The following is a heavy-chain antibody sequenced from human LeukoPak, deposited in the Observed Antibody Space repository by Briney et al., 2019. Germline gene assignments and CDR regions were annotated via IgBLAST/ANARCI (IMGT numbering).Heavy chain of an antibody. CDR2: ISWDGGST. Sequence: GGSLRLSCAASGFTFDDYTMHWVRQAPGKGLEWVSLISWDGGSTYYADSVKGRFTISRDNSKNSLYLQMNSLRTEDTALYYCAKVLSAGYSDDYWGQGTLVTVSS. CDR1: GFTFDDYT. CDR3: AKVLSAGYSDDY. D-gene: IGHD6-13*01. J-gene: IGHJ4*02. V-gene: IGHV3-43*01.